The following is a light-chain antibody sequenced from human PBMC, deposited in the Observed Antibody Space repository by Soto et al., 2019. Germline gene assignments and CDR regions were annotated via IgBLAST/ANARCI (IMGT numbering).Light chain of an antibody. V-gene: IGKV3-15*01. CDR1: QSVGSK. CDR2: DTS. CDR3: QQYNTWRSIT. J-gene: IGKJ5*01. Sequence: EIVVTQSPATLSVSAGERVTLSCRASQSVGSKVAWYQQKPGQAPRLLSYDTSIRATGIPARFSGSGFGTEFTLTITSQQSEDFAVYHCQQYNTWRSITFGQGTRVEIK.